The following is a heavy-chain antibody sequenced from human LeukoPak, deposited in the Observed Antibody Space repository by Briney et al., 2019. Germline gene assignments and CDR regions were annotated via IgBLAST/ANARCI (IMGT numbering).Heavy chain of an antibody. Sequence: GGSLRLSCAASGFTFSSYGMHWVRQAPGKGLEWVAVISYDGSNKYYADSVKGRFTISRDNSKNTLYLQMNSLRAEDTAVYYCAKDGRIQLWLPGDYWGQGTLVTVSS. CDR1: GFTFSSYG. J-gene: IGHJ4*02. V-gene: IGHV3-30*18. CDR3: AKDGRIQLWLPGDY. D-gene: IGHD5-18*01. CDR2: ISYDGSNK.